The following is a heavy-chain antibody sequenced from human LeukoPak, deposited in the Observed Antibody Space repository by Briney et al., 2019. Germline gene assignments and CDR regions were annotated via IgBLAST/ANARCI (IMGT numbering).Heavy chain of an antibody. CDR2: ISSSSSYI. CDR1: GFTFSSYS. Sequence: PGRSLRLSCAASGFTFSSYSMNWVRQAPGKGLEWVSSISSSSSYIYYADSVKGRFTVSRDNAKNSLYLQMNSLRAEDTAVYYCASVAVAGIEGFDYWGQGTLVTVSS. D-gene: IGHD6-19*01. V-gene: IGHV3-21*01. CDR3: ASVAVAGIEGFDY. J-gene: IGHJ4*02.